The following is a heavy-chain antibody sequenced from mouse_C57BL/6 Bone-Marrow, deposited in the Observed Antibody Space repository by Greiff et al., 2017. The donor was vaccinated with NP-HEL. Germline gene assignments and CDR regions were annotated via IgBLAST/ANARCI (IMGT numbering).Heavy chain of an antibody. D-gene: IGHD1-1*01. CDR1: GYTFTEYT. Sequence: QVQLQQSGAELVKPGASVKLSCKASGYTFTEYTIHWVKQRSGQGLEWIGWFYPGSGSIKYNEKFKGKATLTADKSSSTVYMELSRLTSEGSAVYFCARHDDPHGHYGGYYGVWGTGATVTVSS. CDR3: ARHDDPHGHYGGYYGV. V-gene: IGHV1-62-2*01. CDR2: FYPGSGSI. J-gene: IGHJ1*03.